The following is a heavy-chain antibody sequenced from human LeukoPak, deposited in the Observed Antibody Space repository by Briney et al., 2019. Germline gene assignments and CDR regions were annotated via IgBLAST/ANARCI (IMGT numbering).Heavy chain of an antibody. D-gene: IGHD2-21*01. CDR2: IWYDGSRA. V-gene: IGHV3-33*01. J-gene: IGHJ4*02. CDR3: ARIKGFCSDY. Sequence: GGSLRLSCAASGFTFGSHGMHWVRQAPGKGLEWVALIWYDGSRAYYADSVRGRFTISRDNAKNSLFLQMNSLRAEDTAVYYCARIKGFCSDYWGQGTLVTVSS. CDR1: GFTFGSHG.